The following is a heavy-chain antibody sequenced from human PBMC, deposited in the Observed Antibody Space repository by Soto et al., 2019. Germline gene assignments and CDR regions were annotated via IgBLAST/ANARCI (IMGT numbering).Heavy chain of an antibody. J-gene: IGHJ6*02. Sequence: PGGSLRLSCAASGFTFSSYGMHWVRQAPGKGLEWVAVIWYDGSNKYYADSVKGRFTISRDNSKNTLYLQMNSLRAEDTAVYYCARDSEGTSLEWLFSYYYYGMDVWGQGTTVTVSS. V-gene: IGHV3-33*01. D-gene: IGHD3-3*01. CDR2: IWYDGSNK. CDR1: GFTFSSYG. CDR3: ARDSEGTSLEWLFSYYYYGMDV.